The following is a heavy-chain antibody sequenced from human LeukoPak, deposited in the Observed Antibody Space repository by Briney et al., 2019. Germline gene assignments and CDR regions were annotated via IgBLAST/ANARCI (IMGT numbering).Heavy chain of an antibody. CDR1: GGSISSSSYY. CDR2: INQSGST. Sequence: PSETLSLTCTVSGGSISSSSYYWGWIRQPPGKGLEWIGEINQSGSTNYNPSLKSRVTISVDTSKNQFSLKLSSVTAADTAVYYCARALTAYLYYYGSGSSNWFDPWGQGTLVTVSS. CDR3: ARALTAYLYYYGSGSSNWFDP. J-gene: IGHJ5*02. D-gene: IGHD3-10*01. V-gene: IGHV4-39*07.